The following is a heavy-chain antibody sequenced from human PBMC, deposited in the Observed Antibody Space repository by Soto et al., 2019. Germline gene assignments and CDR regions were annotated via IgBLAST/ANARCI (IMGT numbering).Heavy chain of an antibody. Sequence: SETLSLTCTVSGGSISSYYWSWIRQPPGKGLEWIGYIYYSGSTYYNPSLKSRVTISVDTSKNQFSLKLSSVTAADTAVYYCDRAVGDFDWTSIYYWGQGTLVTVSS. D-gene: IGHD3-9*01. V-gene: IGHV4-59*06. J-gene: IGHJ4*02. CDR3: DRAVGDFDWTSIYY. CDR1: GGSISSYY. CDR2: IYYSGST.